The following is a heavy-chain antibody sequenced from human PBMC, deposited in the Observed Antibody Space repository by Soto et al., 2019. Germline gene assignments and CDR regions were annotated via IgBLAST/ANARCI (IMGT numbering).Heavy chain of an antibody. V-gene: IGHV1-69*02. CDR2: IIPILGIA. CDR3: AYGDYGDY. D-gene: IGHD4-17*01. CDR1: GGTFSSYT. J-gene: IGHJ4*02. Sequence: QVQLVQSGAEVKKPGSSVKVSCKASGGTFSSYTISWVRQAPGQGLEWMGRIIPILGIANYAQKVQGRVTITADKSTSTGYMELSSLRSEDTDVYYCAYGDYGDYWGQGTLVTVSS.